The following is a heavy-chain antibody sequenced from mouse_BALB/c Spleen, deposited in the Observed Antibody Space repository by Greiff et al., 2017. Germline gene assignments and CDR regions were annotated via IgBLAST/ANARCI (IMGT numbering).Heavy chain of an antibody. V-gene: IGHV1S41*01. J-gene: IGHJ3*01. CDR3: ARGPYGNPFAY. Sequence: LVTPGASVKLSCKASGYTFSRYWINWIKQRPGQGLEWIGRVAPGSGSTYYKEMFKGKATLTVDTSSSTAYIQLSSLSSEDSAVYFCARGPYGNPFAYWGQGTLVTVAA. D-gene: IGHD2-1*01. CDR2: VAPGSGST. CDR1: GYTFSRYW.